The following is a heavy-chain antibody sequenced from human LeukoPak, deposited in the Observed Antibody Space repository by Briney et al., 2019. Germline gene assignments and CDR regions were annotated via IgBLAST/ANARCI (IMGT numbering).Heavy chain of an antibody. J-gene: IGHJ2*01. Sequence: PGGSLRLSCAASGFSVSLNYMNWVGQAPGKGLEWVSILYSGSDTYYADSVKGRFTISRDSSKNMLFLHMNSLRAEDTAVYYCARVGDHFHWYLDLWGRGTLVTVSS. CDR1: GFSVSLNY. D-gene: IGHD3-3*02. CDR3: ARVGDHFHWYLDL. V-gene: IGHV3-53*01. CDR2: LYSGSDT.